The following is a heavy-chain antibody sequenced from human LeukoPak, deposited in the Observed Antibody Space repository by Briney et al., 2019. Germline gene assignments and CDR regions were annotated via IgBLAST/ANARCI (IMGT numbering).Heavy chain of an antibody. CDR3: TTEQWLVRVGKYFQH. V-gene: IGHV3-15*01. D-gene: IGHD6-19*01. Sequence: PGRSLRLSCAASGFTFSNAWISWVRQAPGKGLEWVGRIKSKTDGGTTDYAAPVKGRFTISRDDSKNTLYLQMNSLKTEDTAVYYCTTEQWLVRVGKYFQHWGQGTLVTVSS. CDR2: IKSKTDGGTT. J-gene: IGHJ1*01. CDR1: GFTFSNAW.